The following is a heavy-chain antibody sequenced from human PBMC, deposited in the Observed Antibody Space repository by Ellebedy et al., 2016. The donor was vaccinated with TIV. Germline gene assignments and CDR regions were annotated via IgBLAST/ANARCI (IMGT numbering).Heavy chain of an antibody. CDR2: IKEDGSEK. Sequence: GGSLRLXXAASGFTFSMYWMGWVRQAPGKGLEWVANIKEDGSEKNYVDSVKGRFTISRDNAQNSLYLQMNSLRAEDTAVYYCARSDSGGYKDDAFDVWGQGTTVTVSS. CDR3: ARSDSGGYKDDAFDV. V-gene: IGHV3-7*04. CDR1: GFTFSMYW. J-gene: IGHJ3*01. D-gene: IGHD5-12*01.